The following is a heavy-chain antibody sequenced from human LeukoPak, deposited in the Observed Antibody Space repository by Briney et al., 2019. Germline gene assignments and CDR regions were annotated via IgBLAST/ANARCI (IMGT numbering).Heavy chain of an antibody. V-gene: IGHV3-21*01. D-gene: IGHD3-22*01. Sequence: GGSLRLSCAASGFTFSSYSMNWVRQAPGKGLEWVSSISSSSSYIYYADSVKGRFTISRDNAKNSLYLQMNSLRAEDTAVYYCATTYYYDSSGYYRTFDYWGQGTLVTVSS. CDR3: ATTYYYDSSGYYRTFDY. CDR1: GFTFSSYS. CDR2: ISSSSSYI. J-gene: IGHJ4*02.